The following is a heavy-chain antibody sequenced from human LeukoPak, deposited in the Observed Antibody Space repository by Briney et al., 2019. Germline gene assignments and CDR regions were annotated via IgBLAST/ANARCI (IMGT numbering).Heavy chain of an antibody. V-gene: IGHV3-48*03. D-gene: IGHD6-13*01. CDR2: ISSSGSTI. CDR3: ARGSSSWYNY. CDR1: GFTFSSYE. Sequence: GSLRLSCAASGFTFSSYEMNWVRQAPGKGLEWISYISSSGSTIYYADSVKGRFTISRDNAKNSLYLQMNSLRAEDTAVYFCARGSSSWYNYWGQGTLVTVSS. J-gene: IGHJ4*02.